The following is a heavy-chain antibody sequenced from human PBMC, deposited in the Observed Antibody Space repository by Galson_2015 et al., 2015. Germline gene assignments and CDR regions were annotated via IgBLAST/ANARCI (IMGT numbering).Heavy chain of an antibody. J-gene: IGHJ3*02. D-gene: IGHD4-17*01. CDR3: TTAFEVYGDFSYAFEI. CDR1: GFTFSNDW. V-gene: IGHV3-15*01. Sequence: CLRLSCAASGFTFSNDWMSWVRQAPGKGLEWVGRIKTKTDGGTTAYAAPVKGRFSISRDDSKNTLDLQMNSLKTEDTAVYSCTTAFEVYGDFSYAFEIWGQGTMVTGSS. CDR2: IKTKTDGGTT.